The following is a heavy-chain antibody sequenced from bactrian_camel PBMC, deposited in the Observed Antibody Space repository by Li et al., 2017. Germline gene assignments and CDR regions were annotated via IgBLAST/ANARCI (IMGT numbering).Heavy chain of an antibody. CDR1: GFIFSDLY. CDR3: ATGVYCAHELSPDEYDV. V-gene: IGHV3-2*01. Sequence: QLVESGGDFVQPGGSLRLSCVGSGFIFSDLYISWVRHAPGKGLEWVSSVAGDGSKAYYADSVKGRFTISPDNAKNTVYLQMNSLKPEDTAMYYCATGVYCAHELSPDEYDVWGPGTQVTVS. CDR2: VAGDGSKA. J-gene: IGHJ4*01. D-gene: IGHD3*01.